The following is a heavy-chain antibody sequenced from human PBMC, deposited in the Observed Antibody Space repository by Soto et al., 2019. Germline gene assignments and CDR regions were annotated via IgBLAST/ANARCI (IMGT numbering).Heavy chain of an antibody. CDR1: GYTFSSYA. CDR3: ARAVGQFDP. CDR2: INAANGNV. D-gene: IGHD6-19*01. J-gene: IGHJ5*02. Sequence: QVQLVQSGAEVKKPGASVKVSCKASGYTFSSYALHWVRQAPGQRLEWMGWINAANGNVKYSQKFQVRVTITRDTSASTAYMELSSLRSEDTAVYYCARAVGQFDPWGQGTLVTVSS. V-gene: IGHV1-3*01.